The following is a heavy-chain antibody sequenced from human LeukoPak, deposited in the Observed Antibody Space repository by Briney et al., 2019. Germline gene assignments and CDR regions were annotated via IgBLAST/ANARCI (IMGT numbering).Heavy chain of an antibody. CDR2: MNNSGST. J-gene: IGHJ6*02. CDR3: ARGSPIGYCSSTSCYSPGDYYGMDV. D-gene: IGHD2-2*02. V-gene: IGHV4-34*01. Sequence: SETLSLTCAVYGGSFSGYYWSWIRQPPGEGLEWIGEMNNSGSTNNTPSLTTRLTISVDTSKLQFSLTLSSVTSADTAVYYCARGSPIGYCSSTSCYSPGDYYGMDVWGQGTTVTVSS. CDR1: GGSFSGYY.